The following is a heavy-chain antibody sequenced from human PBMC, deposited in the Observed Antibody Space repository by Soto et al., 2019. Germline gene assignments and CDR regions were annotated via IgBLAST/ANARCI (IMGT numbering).Heavy chain of an antibody. CDR2: IYSSSGGT. CDR3: ARDYYDSSGSMDV. CDR1: GGSISGYY. D-gene: IGHD3-22*01. J-gene: IGHJ6*02. Sequence: QVQLQQSGPGLVKPSETLSLTCTVSGGSISGYYWSWIRQPPGKRLEWIGYIYSSSGGTDYNPSLNSRATISIDMSKNQVSLRLRSVTAADTAMYYCARDYYDSSGSMDVWGQGTAVTVSS. V-gene: IGHV4-59*01.